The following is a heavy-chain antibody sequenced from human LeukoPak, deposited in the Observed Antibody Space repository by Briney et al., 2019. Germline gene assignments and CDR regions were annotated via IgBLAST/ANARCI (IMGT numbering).Heavy chain of an antibody. V-gene: IGHV3-23*01. CDR1: GFTFSSYA. D-gene: IGHD5-12*01. CDR2: ISDGGVST. Sequence: TGGSLRLSCAASGFTFSSYAMSWVRQAPGKGLEWVSVISDGGVSTYYRESVKGRFTISRDNSKNTLYLQMNSLRAEDTAVYYCAKAKSGYGASCVDYWGQGTLVTVSS. CDR3: AKAKSGYGASCVDY. J-gene: IGHJ4*02.